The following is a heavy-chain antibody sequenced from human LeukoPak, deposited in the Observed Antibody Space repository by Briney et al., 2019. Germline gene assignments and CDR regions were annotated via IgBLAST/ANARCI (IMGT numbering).Heavy chain of an antibody. CDR2: INHSGST. CDR3: AQLATDYYYYGMDV. V-gene: IGHV4-34*01. Sequence: SETLSLTCAVYGGSFSGYYWSWIRQPPGKGLEWIGEINHSGSTNYNPPLKSRVTISVDTSKNQFSLKLSSVTAADTAVYYCAQLATDYYYYGMDVWGQGTTVTVSS. D-gene: IGHD6-13*01. CDR1: GGSFSGYY. J-gene: IGHJ6*02.